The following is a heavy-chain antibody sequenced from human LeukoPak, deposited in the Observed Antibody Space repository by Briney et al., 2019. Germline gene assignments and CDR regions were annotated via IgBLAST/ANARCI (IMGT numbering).Heavy chain of an antibody. Sequence: SETLSLTCTVSGGSISSSSYYWGWIRQPPGKGLEWIGSIYYSGSTYYNPSLKSRVTISVDTSKNQFSLKLSSVTAADTAVYYCAREFGERFDYWGQGTLVTVSS. J-gene: IGHJ4*02. D-gene: IGHD3-10*01. CDR3: AREFGERFDY. CDR1: GGSISSSSYY. CDR2: IYYSGST. V-gene: IGHV4-39*02.